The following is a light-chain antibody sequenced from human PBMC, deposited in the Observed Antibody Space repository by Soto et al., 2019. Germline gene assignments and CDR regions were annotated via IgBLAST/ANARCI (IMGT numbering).Light chain of an antibody. J-gene: IGKJ5*01. Sequence: EIVMTQSPTILSVSPGERATLSCRASQSVSSNLAWYQQKPGQAPRLLIYGVYTRAPGIPARFSGSGSGTEFTLTISSLQSEDFAVYYCQQYHQWPPITFGQGTRLEI. V-gene: IGKV3D-15*01. CDR2: GVY. CDR1: QSVSSN. CDR3: QQYHQWPPIT.